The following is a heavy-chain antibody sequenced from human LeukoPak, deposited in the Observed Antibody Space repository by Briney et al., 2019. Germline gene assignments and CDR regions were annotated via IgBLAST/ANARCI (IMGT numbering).Heavy chain of an antibody. D-gene: IGHD6-13*01. V-gene: IGHV1-69*13. CDR2: IIPIFGTA. J-gene: IGHJ5*02. Sequence: ASVKVSCKASGGTFSSYAISWVRQAPGQGLEWMGGIIPIFGTANYAQKFQGRVTITADESTSTAYMELSSLRSEDTAVYYCARVVAAAGTWWFDPWGQGTLVTVSS. CDR3: ARVVAAAGTWWFDP. CDR1: GGTFSSYA.